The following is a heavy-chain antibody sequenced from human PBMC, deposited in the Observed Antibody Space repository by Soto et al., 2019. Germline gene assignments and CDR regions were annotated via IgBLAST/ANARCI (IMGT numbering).Heavy chain of an antibody. J-gene: IGHJ6*02. D-gene: IGHD4-4*01. CDR3: ARTSMTTVTKSLYYYYGMDV. CDR1: GGTFSSYA. V-gene: IGHV1-69*06. CDR2: IIPIFGTA. Sequence: QVQLVQSGAEVKKPGSSVKVSCKASGGTFSSYAISWVRQAPGQGLEWMGGIIPIFGTANYAQKFQGRVTITADKATSTGYMELSSLRSEDTAVYYCARTSMTTVTKSLYYYYGMDVWGQGTTVTVSS.